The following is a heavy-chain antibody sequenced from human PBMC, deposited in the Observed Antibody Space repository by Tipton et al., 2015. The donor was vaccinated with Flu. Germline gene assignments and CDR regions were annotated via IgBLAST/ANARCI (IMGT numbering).Heavy chain of an antibody. CDR3: AKDGWDTSGWYPFDY. V-gene: IGHV3-30*02. D-gene: IGHD6-19*01. CDR2: IRHDGSDK. Sequence: SLRLSCAASGFTFSGYGMHWVRQTPGKGLEWVAFIRHDGSDKYYADSVKGRFTISRDDSKSALYLVINSLRPEDTAVYYCAKDGWDTSGWYPFDYWGLGTLGTVSS. CDR1: GFTFSGYG. J-gene: IGHJ4*02.